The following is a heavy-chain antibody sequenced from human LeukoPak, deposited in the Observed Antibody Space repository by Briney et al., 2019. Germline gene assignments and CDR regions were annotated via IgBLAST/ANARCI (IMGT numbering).Heavy chain of an antibody. CDR2: ISSSSSTI. J-gene: IGHJ6*02. Sequence: GGSLRLSCAASGFTFSSYEMNWVRQAPGKGLEWVSYISSSSSTIYYADSVKGRFTISRDNAKNSLYLQMNSLRDEDAAVYYCARERITGTTSYYYGMDVWGQGTTVTVSS. CDR3: ARERITGTTSYYYGMDV. D-gene: IGHD1-20*01. CDR1: GFTFSSYE. V-gene: IGHV3-48*02.